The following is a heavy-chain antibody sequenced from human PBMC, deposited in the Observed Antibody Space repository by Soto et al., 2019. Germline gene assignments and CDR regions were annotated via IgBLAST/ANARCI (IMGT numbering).Heavy chain of an antibody. CDR2: IIPIFNKV. CDR3: ARAPIRLCSGHNCYSGLDS. D-gene: IGHD2-15*01. J-gene: IGHJ4*02. V-gene: IGHV1-69*12. CDR1: GGTFSSYA. Sequence: QVQLVQSGAEVKKPGSSLKVSCKSSGGTFSSYAISWVRQAPGQGLEWLGGIIPIFNKVNYAQKSQGRVTLTADDSTSTAYMELSSLRSDDTAVYYCARAPIRLCSGHNCYSGLDSWGQGTLVIVSS.